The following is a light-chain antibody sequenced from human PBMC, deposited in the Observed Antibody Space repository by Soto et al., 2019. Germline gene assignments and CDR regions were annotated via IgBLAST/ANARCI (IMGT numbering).Light chain of an antibody. CDR1: QSVLYSSNNKNY. V-gene: IGKV4-1*01. CDR2: WAS. J-gene: IGKJ3*01. CDR3: QQYYSTPFN. Sequence: DIVMTQSPDSLAVSLGERATINCKSSQSVLYSSNNKNYLAWYQQKPGQPPKLLIYWASTRESGVPDRFSGGGSGTDFTLTISSLQAGDVAVYYCQQYYSTPFNFGPGTKVDIK.